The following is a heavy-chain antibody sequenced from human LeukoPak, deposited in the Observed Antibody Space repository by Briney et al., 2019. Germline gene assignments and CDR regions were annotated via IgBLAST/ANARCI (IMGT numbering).Heavy chain of an antibody. V-gene: IGHV1-2*02. D-gene: IGHD3-10*01. CDR3: ARDDRAFTYYYGSGSLGY. CDR2: INPNSGGT. J-gene: IGHJ4*02. CDR1: GYTFTGYY. Sequence: ASVKVSCKASGYTFTGYYLHWVRQAPGQGLEWMGWINPNSGGTNYAQKFQGRVIMTRGTSISTAYTELSRLRSDDTAVYYCARDDRAFTYYYGSGSLGYWGQGTLVTVSS.